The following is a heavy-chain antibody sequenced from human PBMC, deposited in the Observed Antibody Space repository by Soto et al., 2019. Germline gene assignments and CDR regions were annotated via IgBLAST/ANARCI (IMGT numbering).Heavy chain of an antibody. CDR3: ASRGVGTTDGMDV. D-gene: IGHD1-7*01. V-gene: IGHV3-21*01. CDR1: GFTFSSYS. J-gene: IGHJ6*02. CDR2: ISSSSSYI. Sequence: GSLRLSCAASGFTFSSYSMNWVRHSPGKWLEWVSSISSSSSYIYYADSVKGRFTISRDNAKNSLYLQMNSLRAEDTAVYYCASRGVGTTDGMDVWGQGTTVTVSS.